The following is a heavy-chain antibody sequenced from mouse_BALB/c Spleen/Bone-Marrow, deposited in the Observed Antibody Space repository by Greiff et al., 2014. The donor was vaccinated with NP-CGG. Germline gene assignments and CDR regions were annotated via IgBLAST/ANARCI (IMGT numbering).Heavy chain of an antibody. CDR3: ARVYLWYFDV. CDR2: IWAGGST. J-gene: IGHJ1*01. D-gene: IGHD2-3*01. CDR1: GFSLTSYG. Sequence: QVQLKESGPGLVAPSQSLSITCTVSGFSLTSYGVHWVRQPQGKGLEWLGVIWAGGSTNYNSALMSRLSISKDNSKGQVFLKMNSLQTDDTAMYYCARVYLWYFDVWGAGTTVTVSS. V-gene: IGHV2-9*02.